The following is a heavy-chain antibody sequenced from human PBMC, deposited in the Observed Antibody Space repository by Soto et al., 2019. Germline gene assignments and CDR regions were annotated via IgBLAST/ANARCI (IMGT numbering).Heavy chain of an antibody. D-gene: IGHD3-22*01. CDR2: ISGSGGST. V-gene: IGHV3-23*01. CDR3: ANGSYSYDSSADVAY. Sequence: EVQLLESGGGLVQPGGSLRLSCAASGFTFSSYDMSWVRQAPGKGLEWVSAISGSGGSTYYADSVKGRFTISRDNSKSTLYLPMNSLRAEDTAVYYCANGSYSYDSSADVAYWGQGTLVTVSS. CDR1: GFTFSSYD. J-gene: IGHJ4*02.